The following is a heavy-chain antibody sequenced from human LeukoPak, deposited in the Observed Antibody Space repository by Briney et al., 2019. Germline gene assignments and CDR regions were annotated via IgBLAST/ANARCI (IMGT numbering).Heavy chain of an antibody. CDR3: ARDLFTSSWYRWFDP. J-gene: IGHJ5*02. CDR2: INHSGST. CDR1: GGSFSGYY. Sequence: SETLSLTCAVYGGSFSGYYWSWIRQPPGKGLEWIGEINHSGSTNYNPSLKSRVTISVDTSKNQFSLKLTSVTAADTAVYYCARDLFTSSWYRWFDPWGQGTLVTVSS. D-gene: IGHD6-13*01. V-gene: IGHV4-34*01.